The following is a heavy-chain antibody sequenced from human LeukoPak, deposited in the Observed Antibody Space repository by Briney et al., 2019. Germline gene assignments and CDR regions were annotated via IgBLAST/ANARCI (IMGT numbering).Heavy chain of an antibody. CDR1: GYTFTGYY. Sequence: ASVKVSCKASGYTFTGYYMHWLRQAPGQGLEWMGWINPNSGGTNYAQKFQGRVTMTRDTSISTAYMELSRLRSDDTAVYYCARAQRSSWYGFDYWGQGTLVTVSS. D-gene: IGHD6-13*01. V-gene: IGHV1-2*02. J-gene: IGHJ4*02. CDR3: ARAQRSSWYGFDY. CDR2: INPNSGGT.